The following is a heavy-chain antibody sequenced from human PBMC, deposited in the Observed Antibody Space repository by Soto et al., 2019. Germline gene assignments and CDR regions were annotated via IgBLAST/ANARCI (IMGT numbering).Heavy chain of an antibody. CDR2: ISPNGGST. V-gene: IGHV3-64D*06. Sequence: PGGSLRLSCSASGFTFRTYDVHWVRQAPGKGLEFVAGISPNGGSTYYADSVKGRSTISRDNSKNTLYLQMSSLRPDDTAVYYCVKLTDFWGQGTLVTVSS. CDR3: VKLTDF. D-gene: IGHD3-9*01. CDR1: GFTFRTYD. J-gene: IGHJ4*02.